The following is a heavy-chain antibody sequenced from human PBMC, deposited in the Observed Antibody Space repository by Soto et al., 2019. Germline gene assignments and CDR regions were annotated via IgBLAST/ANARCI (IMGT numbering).Heavy chain of an antibody. Sequence: SETLSLTCAVYGGSFSGYYWSWIRQPPGKGLEWIGEINHSGSTNYNPSLKSRVTISVDTSKNQSSLKLSSVTAADTAVYYCARVPRSLEWLLYFDYWGQGTLVTVSS. D-gene: IGHD3-3*01. V-gene: IGHV4-34*01. CDR3: ARVPRSLEWLLYFDY. J-gene: IGHJ4*02. CDR1: GGSFSGYY. CDR2: INHSGST.